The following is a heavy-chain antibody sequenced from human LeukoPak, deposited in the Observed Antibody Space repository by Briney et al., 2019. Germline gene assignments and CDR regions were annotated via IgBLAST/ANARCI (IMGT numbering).Heavy chain of an antibody. CDR2: IWSDATNQ. CDR3: EKDAQRGFDYSNSLEH. Sequence: GGSLRLSCEASGFTFSHFGMHWVRQAPGKGLEWVAIIWSDATNQYYADSVKGRFTISRDDFKKTVSLQMDGLRVEDTAVYYCEKDAQRGFDYSNSLEHWGQGSLVIVSS. D-gene: IGHD4-11*01. J-gene: IGHJ4*02. CDR1: GFTFSHFG. V-gene: IGHV3-33*06.